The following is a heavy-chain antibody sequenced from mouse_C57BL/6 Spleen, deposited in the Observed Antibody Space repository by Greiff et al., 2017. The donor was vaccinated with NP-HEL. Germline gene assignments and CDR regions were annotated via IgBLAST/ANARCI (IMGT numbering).Heavy chain of an antibody. D-gene: IGHD2-5*01. CDR2: INPSSGYT. V-gene: IGHV1-4*01. J-gene: IGHJ2*01. Sequence: VQLQQSGAELARPGASVKMSCKASGYTFTSYTMHWVKQRYGQGLEWIGYINPSSGYTKYNQKFKDKATLTADKSSSTAYMQLSSLTSEDSAVYYCARSNAFDYWGQGTTLTVSS. CDR3: ARSNAFDY. CDR1: GYTFTSYT.